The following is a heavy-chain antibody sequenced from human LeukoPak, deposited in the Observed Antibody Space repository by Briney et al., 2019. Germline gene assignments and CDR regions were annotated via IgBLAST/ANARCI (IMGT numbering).Heavy chain of an antibody. Sequence: ASVKVSCKASGYTFTSYGISWVRQAPGQGLEWMGWVSAYADDTNYVQKFQGRVTITADKSTSTAYMELSSLRSEDTAVYYCARDQRYCSSTSCYYWFDPWGQGTLVTVSS. V-gene: IGHV1-18*01. D-gene: IGHD2-2*01. CDR3: ARDQRYCSSTSCYYWFDP. CDR2: VSAYADDT. CDR1: GYTFTSYG. J-gene: IGHJ5*02.